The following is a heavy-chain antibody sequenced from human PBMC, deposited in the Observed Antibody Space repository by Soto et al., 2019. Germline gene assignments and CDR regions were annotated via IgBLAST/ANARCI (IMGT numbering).Heavy chain of an antibody. Sequence: QVELVESGGGVVQPGSSLRLSCAASGFSFKNYAFHWVRQAPGKGLEWVALISHNDEPKIFYADSVQGRFTISRDNFKNTVYLQMNSLRDDDTAVYHCARGVRAETYYNAFDYWGQGTQVTVSS. CDR2: ISHNDEPKI. D-gene: IGHD3-10*01. V-gene: IGHV3-30-3*01. CDR1: GFSFKNYA. J-gene: IGHJ4*01. CDR3: ARGVRAETYYNAFDY.